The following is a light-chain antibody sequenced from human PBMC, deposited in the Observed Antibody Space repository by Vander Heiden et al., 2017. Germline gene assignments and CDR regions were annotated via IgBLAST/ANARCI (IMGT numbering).Light chain of an antibody. J-gene: IGLJ2*01. CDR2: EVS. CDR1: SSDVGSYNL. V-gene: IGLV2-23*02. Sequence: QSALPQPASVSGSPGQSITLSCTGTSSDVGSYNLVSWYQQHPGKAPKLMIYEVSKRPSGVSNRFSGSKSGNTASLTISGLQAEDEADYYCCSYAGSSTFVFGGGTKLTVL. CDR3: CSYAGSSTFV.